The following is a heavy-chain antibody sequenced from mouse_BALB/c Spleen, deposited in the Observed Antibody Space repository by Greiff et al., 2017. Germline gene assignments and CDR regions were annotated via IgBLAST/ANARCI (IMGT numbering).Heavy chain of an antibody. CDR3: ARSDYGYDLPWFAY. J-gene: IGHJ3*01. Sequence: EVQRVESGPSLVKPSQTLSLTCSVTGDSITSGYWNWIRKFPGNKLEYMGYISYSGSTYYNPSLKSRISITRDTSKNQYYLQLNSVTTEDTATYYCARSDYGYDLPWFAYWGQGTLVTVSA. CDR1: GDSITSGY. CDR2: ISYSGST. D-gene: IGHD2-2*01. V-gene: IGHV3-8*02.